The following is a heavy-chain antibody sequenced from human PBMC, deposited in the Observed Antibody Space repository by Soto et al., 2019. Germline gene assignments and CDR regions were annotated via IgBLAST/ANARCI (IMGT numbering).Heavy chain of an antibody. J-gene: IGHJ4*02. CDR1: GFTFSSYA. V-gene: IGHV3-23*01. D-gene: IGHD6-13*01. Sequence: GGSLRLSCAAPGFTFSSYAMSWVRQAPGKGLEWVSAISGSGDRTYYADSVKGRFTISRDNSKNTLYLQMNSLRAEDTAVYYCAKTQYGYSSSLDYRGQGTLVTVSS. CDR3: AKTQYGYSSSLDY. CDR2: ISGSGDRT.